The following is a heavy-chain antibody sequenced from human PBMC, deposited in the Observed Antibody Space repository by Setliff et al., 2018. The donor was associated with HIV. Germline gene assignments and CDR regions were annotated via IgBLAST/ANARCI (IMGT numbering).Heavy chain of an antibody. D-gene: IGHD3-10*01. V-gene: IGHV4-38-2*01. CDR3: ARLSGGMVPNY. CDR2: IYQSGTT. CDR1: GFSISSGFF. Sequence: SETLSLTCAVSGFSISSGFFWGWVRQPPGKGLEWIGSIYQSGTTYYNPALKSRVTISVGTSKNQISLRLSSVTAADTAVYYCARLSGGMVPNYWGQGTLVTVSS. J-gene: IGHJ4*02.